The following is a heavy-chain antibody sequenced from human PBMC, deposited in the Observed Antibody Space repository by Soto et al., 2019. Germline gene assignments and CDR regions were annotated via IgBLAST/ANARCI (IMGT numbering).Heavy chain of an antibody. CDR3: ARDGSSSNGFDY. Sequence: QVQLVQSGAEVKKPGSSGKISCKASGGTFSSYAISWVRQAPGQGLEWMGGIIPIFGTANYAQKFQGRVTITADESTSTAYMELSSLRSEDTSVYYCARDGSSSNGFDYWGQGTLVTVSS. V-gene: IGHV1-69*12. J-gene: IGHJ4*02. CDR1: GGTFSSYA. CDR2: IIPIFGTA. D-gene: IGHD6-6*01.